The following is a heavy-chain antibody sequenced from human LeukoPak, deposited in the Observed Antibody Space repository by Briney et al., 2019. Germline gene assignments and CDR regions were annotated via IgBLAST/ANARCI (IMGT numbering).Heavy chain of an antibody. Sequence: ASVKVSCKASGYTFTSYDINWVRQATGQGLEWMGWMNPNSGNTGYAQKFQGRVTMTRNTSISTAYMELSSLRSEDTAVYYCARVPRYYYDSSGYYPEYFQHWGQGTLVTVSS. J-gene: IGHJ1*01. CDR1: GYTFTSYD. CDR2: MNPNSGNT. D-gene: IGHD3-22*01. CDR3: ARVPRYYYDSSGYYPEYFQH. V-gene: IGHV1-8*01.